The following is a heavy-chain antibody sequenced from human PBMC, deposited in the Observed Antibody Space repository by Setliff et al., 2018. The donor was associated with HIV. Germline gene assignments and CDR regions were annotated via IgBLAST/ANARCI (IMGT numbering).Heavy chain of an antibody. J-gene: IGHJ4*02. V-gene: IGHV3-48*01. CDR2: ISTSSSTI. D-gene: IGHD3-16*01. Sequence: GSLRLSCAASGFTFSSYSMNWVRQAPGKGLEWVSYISTSSSTIYYADSVKGRFTISRDNAKNSLYLQMNSLRAEDTAVYYCARGRPGGTDYWGQGTLVTVSS. CDR1: GFTFSSYS. CDR3: ARGRPGGTDY.